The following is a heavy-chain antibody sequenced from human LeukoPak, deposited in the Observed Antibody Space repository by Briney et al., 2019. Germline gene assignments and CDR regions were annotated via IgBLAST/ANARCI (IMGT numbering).Heavy chain of an antibody. D-gene: IGHD6-13*01. J-gene: IGHJ4*02. Sequence: GASVKVSCKTSGYTFTSYDINWVRQATGQGLEWMGWMNPNSGNTGYAQKFRGRVTMTRNTSISTAYMELSSLRSEDTAVYYCARVKAAALKYYFDFWGQGTLVTVSS. CDR2: MNPNSGNT. CDR1: GYTFTSYD. V-gene: IGHV1-8*01. CDR3: ARVKAAALKYYFDF.